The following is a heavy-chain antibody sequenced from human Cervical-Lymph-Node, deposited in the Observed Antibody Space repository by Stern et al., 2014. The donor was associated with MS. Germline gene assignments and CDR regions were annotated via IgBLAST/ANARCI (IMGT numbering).Heavy chain of an antibody. Sequence: VQLVESGGGVVQPGRSLSLSCVASGFTFRTYAMHWVRQAPGTGLEWVAFVSYDGTQRNSTDSVKARFTISRDNSKNTLYLHMNSLRDEDTAVYFCARGGRGVGLEYWGQGALVTVSS. V-gene: IGHV3-30-3*01. CDR1: GFTFRTYA. D-gene: IGHD3-10*01. CDR2: VSYDGTQR. J-gene: IGHJ4*02. CDR3: ARGGRGVGLEY.